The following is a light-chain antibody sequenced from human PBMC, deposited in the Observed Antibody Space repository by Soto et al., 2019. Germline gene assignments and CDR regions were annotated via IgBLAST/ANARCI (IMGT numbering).Light chain of an antibody. CDR2: DVS. J-gene: IGLJ2*01. CDR1: SSDVGGYNY. CDR3: SSSTSSSTLVV. Sequence: QSVLTQPASVSGSPGQSITISCTGTSSDVGGYNYVSWYQQHPGKAPKLMIYDVSNRPSGVSNRFSGSKSGNTASLTLSGLRAEDEDDYYCSSSTSSSTLVVFGGGTTLTVL. V-gene: IGLV2-14*01.